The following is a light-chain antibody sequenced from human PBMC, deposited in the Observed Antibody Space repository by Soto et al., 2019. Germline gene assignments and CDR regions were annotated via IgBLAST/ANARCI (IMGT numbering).Light chain of an antibody. CDR2: SNN. CDR3: ATWDDSLNSYV. V-gene: IGLV1-44*01. Sequence: QSVLTQTPSASGTPGHRVTISCSGSSSSVGSNAVNWYQQLPGTAPKVLIYSNNQRPAGVPDRFSGSKSGTSASLAISGLQSEDEADYYCATWDDSLNSYVFGTGTKLTVL. CDR1: SSSVGSNA. J-gene: IGLJ1*01.